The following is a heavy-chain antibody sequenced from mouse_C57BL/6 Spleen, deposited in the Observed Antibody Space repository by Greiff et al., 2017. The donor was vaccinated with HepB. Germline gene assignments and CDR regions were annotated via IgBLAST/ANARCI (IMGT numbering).Heavy chain of an antibody. CDR1: GFTFSSYT. CDR2: ISGGGGNT. V-gene: IGHV5-9*01. J-gene: IGHJ1*03. Sequence: EVKLVESGGGLVKPGGSLKLSCAASGFTFSSYTMSWVRQTPEKRLEWVATISGGGGNTYYPDSVKGRFTISRDNAKNTLYLQMSSLRSEDTALYYCARLITTVVASYWYFDVWGTGTTVTVSS. CDR3: ARLITTVVASYWYFDV. D-gene: IGHD1-1*01.